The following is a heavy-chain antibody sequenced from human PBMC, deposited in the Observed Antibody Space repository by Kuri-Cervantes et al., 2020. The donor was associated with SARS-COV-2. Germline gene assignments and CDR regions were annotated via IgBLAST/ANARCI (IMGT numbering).Heavy chain of an antibody. J-gene: IGHJ4*02. CDR3: ARDSVTTRDFDY. D-gene: IGHD4-17*01. CDR1: GFTFSSYW. CDR2: LTNDGSDA. Sequence: GESLKISCVASGFTFSSYWMHWVRQAPGKGLVWVSRLTNDGSDAIFADSVKGRFTIPRDNAKNMLYLYMNSLRADDTAVYYCARDSVTTRDFDYWGQGTLVTVSS. V-gene: IGHV3-74*01.